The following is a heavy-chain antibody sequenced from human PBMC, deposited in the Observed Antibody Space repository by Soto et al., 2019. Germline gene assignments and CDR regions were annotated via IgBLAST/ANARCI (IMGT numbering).Heavy chain of an antibody. D-gene: IGHD6-13*01. Sequence: GGSLRLSCAASGFTFSSYAMSWVRQAPGKGLEWVSAISGSGGSTYYADSVKGRFTISRDNSKNTLYLQMNSLRAEDTAVYYCAKDRHHIAAAGTREYFDYWGQGTLVTVSS. CDR1: GFTFSSYA. J-gene: IGHJ4*02. V-gene: IGHV3-23*01. CDR2: ISGSGGST. CDR3: AKDRHHIAAAGTREYFDY.